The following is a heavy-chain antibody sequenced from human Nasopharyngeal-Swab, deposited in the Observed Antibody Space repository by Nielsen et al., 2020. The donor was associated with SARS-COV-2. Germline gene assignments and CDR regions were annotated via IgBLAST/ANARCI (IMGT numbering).Heavy chain of an antibody. V-gene: IGHV3-30*02. CDR2: IRYDGSNK. CDR1: GFTFSSYG. D-gene: IGHD4-17*01. CDR3: AKDGDRDGYGDFCLDY. J-gene: IGHJ4*02. Sequence: GESLKISCAASGFTFSSYGMHWVRQAPGKGLEWVAFIRYDGSNKYYADSVKGRFTISRDNSKNTLYLQMNSLRAEDTAVYYCAKDGDRDGYGDFCLDYWGQGTLVTASS.